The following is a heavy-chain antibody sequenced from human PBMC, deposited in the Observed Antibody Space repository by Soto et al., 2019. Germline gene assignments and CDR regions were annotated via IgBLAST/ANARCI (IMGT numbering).Heavy chain of an antibody. CDR3: TSRGYYYGSGWVAY. D-gene: IGHD3-10*01. CDR2: IRSKANSYAT. V-gene: IGHV3-73*02. CDR1: GFTFSGSA. J-gene: IGHJ4*02. Sequence: EVQLVESGGGLVQPGGSLKLSCAASGFTFSGSAMHWVRQASGKGLEWVGRIRSKANSYATAYAASVKGRFTISRDDSKNTAYLQMNSLKTEDTAVYYCTSRGYYYGSGWVAYWGQGTLVTVSS.